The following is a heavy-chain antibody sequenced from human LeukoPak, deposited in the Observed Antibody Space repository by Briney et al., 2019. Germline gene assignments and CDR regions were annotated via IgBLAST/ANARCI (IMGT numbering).Heavy chain of an antibody. D-gene: IGHD3-22*01. CDR1: GFTFSSYG. V-gene: IGHV3-23*01. CDR3: AKTAIDGYYYDSSGYYYFDY. J-gene: IGHJ4*02. Sequence: PGRSLRLSCAASGFTFSSYGMSWVRQAPGKGLEWVSAISGSGGSTYYADSVKGRFTISRDNSKNTLYLQMNSLRAEDTAVYYCAKTAIDGYYYDSSGYYYFDYWGQGTLVTVSS. CDR2: ISGSGGST.